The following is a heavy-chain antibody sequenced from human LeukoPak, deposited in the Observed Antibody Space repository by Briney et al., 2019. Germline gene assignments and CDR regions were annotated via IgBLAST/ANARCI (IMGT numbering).Heavy chain of an antibody. J-gene: IGHJ5*02. CDR3: ATAIMTGEVISFDP. CDR2: INPNSGGT. V-gene: IGHV1-2*02. CDR1: GYTFTGYY. D-gene: IGHD3-22*01. Sequence: ASVKVSCKASGYTFTGYYMHWVRQAPGQGLEWMGWINPNSGGTNYAQKFQGRVTMTRDTSISTAYMELSRLRSDDTAVYYCATAIMTGEVISFDPWGQGSLVTVSS.